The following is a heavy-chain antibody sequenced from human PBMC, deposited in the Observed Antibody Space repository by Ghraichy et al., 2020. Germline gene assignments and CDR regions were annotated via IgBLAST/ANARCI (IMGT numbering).Heavy chain of an antibody. D-gene: IGHD3-10*01. Sequence: GGSLRLSCAGSGFIFNNYAMSWARQAPGKGLEWVSGISASGGSTYYADSVKGRFTISRDNSKSTLYLQMNSLRAEDTAAYYCAARFGDCLFVFDYWGQGTLVTVSS. CDR2: ISASGGST. CDR3: AARFGDCLFVFDY. J-gene: IGHJ4*02. V-gene: IGHV3-23*01. CDR1: GFIFNNYA.